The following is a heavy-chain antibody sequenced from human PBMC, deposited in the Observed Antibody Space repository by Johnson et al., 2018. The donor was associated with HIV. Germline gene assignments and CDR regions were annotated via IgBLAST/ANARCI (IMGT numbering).Heavy chain of an antibody. V-gene: IGHV3-7*02. D-gene: IGHD2-2*01. CDR3: ARPGIVVLPAGAFDI. Sequence: VQLVESGGGLVQPGGSLRLSCAASVFTFSSYWMSWVRQAPGKGLEWVANIKQDGSEKYYVDSVKGRFIISRDNAKNSLYLQMNSLRGDDTAVYYCARPGIVVLPAGAFDIWGPGTMVTVSS. CDR1: VFTFSSYW. CDR2: IKQDGSEK. J-gene: IGHJ3*02.